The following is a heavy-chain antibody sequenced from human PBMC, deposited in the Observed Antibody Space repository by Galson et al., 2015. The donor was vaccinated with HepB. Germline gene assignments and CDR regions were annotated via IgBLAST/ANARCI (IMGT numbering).Heavy chain of an antibody. CDR3: AKGPYIYGPFDY. CDR1: EFTFNTYA. D-gene: IGHD2/OR15-2a*01. Sequence: SLRLSCAASEFTFNTYAMSWVRQAPGKGLEWVSGISGSGDSTAYADSVKGRFTISRDNSKNTLYLQMNSLRADDTALYYCAKGPYIYGPFDYWGQETLVTVSS. J-gene: IGHJ4*02. CDR2: ISGSGDST. V-gene: IGHV3-23*01.